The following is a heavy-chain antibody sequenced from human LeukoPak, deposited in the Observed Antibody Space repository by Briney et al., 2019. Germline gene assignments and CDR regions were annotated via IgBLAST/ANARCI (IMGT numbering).Heavy chain of an antibody. J-gene: IGHJ6*02. D-gene: IGHD3-3*01. Sequence: GGSLRLSCAVSGFTFSSYWMHWVRQAPGKGLVWVSRINSDGSSTSYADSVKGRFTISRDNAKNTLYLQMNSLRAEDTAMYYCARIGNNPRITIFGVAHLDYYYYGMDVWGQGTTVTVSS. V-gene: IGHV3-74*01. CDR3: ARIGNNPRITIFGVAHLDYYYYGMDV. CDR2: INSDGSST. CDR1: GFTFSSYW.